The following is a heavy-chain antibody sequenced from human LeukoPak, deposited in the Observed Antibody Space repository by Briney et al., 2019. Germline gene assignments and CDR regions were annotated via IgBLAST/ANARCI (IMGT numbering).Heavy chain of an antibody. CDR3: ARMDSSGWRPYYYYYMDV. CDR2: INWNGGST. CDR1: GFTFDDYG. J-gene: IGHJ6*03. D-gene: IGHD6-19*01. V-gene: IGHV3-20*04. Sequence: GGSLRLSCAASGFTFDDYGMSWVRQAPGKGLEWVSGINWNGGSTGYADSVKGRFTISRDNAKNSLYLQMNSLRAEDTALYYCARMDSSGWRPYYYYYMDVWGKGTTVTVSS.